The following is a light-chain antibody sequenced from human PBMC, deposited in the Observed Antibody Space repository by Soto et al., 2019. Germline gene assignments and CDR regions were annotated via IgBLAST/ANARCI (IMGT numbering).Light chain of an antibody. CDR2: TVS. CDR1: SSDVGANIF. J-gene: IGLJ1*01. V-gene: IGLV2-14*01. Sequence: QSALTQPASVYGSPGQSITISCTGTSSDVGANIFVSWYQQHPGKVPKLMIYTVSSRPSGVSQRFSGSKSGNTASLTISGLQAEDEAYYYCSSFTTDSTYVYGTGTKVTVL. CDR3: SSFTTDSTYV.